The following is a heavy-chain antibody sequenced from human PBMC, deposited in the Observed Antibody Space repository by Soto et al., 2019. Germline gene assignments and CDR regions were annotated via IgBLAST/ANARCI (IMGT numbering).Heavy chain of an antibody. J-gene: IGHJ4*02. CDR3: ARGAVVAATPFLGY. Sequence: QVQLVQSGAEVKKPGSSVKVSCKASGGTFSSYAISWVRQAPGQGLEWMGGIIPIFGTANYAQKFQGRVTXXPXEXXSTAYMELSSLRSEDTAVYYCARGAVVAATPFLGYWGQGTLVTVSS. V-gene: IGHV1-69*05. CDR2: IIPIFGTA. D-gene: IGHD2-15*01. CDR1: GGTFSSYA.